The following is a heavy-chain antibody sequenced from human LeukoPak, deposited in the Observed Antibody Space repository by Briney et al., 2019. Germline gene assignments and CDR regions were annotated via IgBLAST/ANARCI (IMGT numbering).Heavy chain of an antibody. CDR2: IYSGGST. CDR1: GFTVSSNY. J-gene: IGHJ6*02. D-gene: IGHD3-10*01. Sequence: PGGSLRLSCAASGFTVSSNYMSWVRQAPGKGLEWVSVIYSGGSTYYADSVKGLFTTSRDNSKNTLYLQMNSLRAEDTAVYYCASSNLARYYYGSGSSLGMDVWGQGTTVTVSS. CDR3: ASSNLARYYYGSGSSLGMDV. V-gene: IGHV3-53*01.